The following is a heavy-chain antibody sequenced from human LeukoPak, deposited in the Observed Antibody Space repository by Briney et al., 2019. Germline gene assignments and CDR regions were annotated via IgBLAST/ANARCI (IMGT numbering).Heavy chain of an antibody. D-gene: IGHD3-3*01. J-gene: IGHJ3*02. CDR2: IRYDGSNK. V-gene: IGHV3-30*02. Sequence: GGSLRLSCAASGFTFSSYGMHWVRQAPGKGLEWVAFIRYDGSNKYYAESVKGRFTISRDNAKNSLYLQMNSLRAEDTAVYYCARGFWSGFEDAFDIWGQGTMVTVSS. CDR3: ARGFWSGFEDAFDI. CDR1: GFTFSSYG.